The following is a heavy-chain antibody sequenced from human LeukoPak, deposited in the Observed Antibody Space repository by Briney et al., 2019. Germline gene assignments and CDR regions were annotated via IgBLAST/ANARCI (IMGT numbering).Heavy chain of an antibody. Sequence: GRSLRLSCAASGFTFSSYGMHWVRQAPGKGLEWVAVISYDGSNKYYADSVKGRFTISRDNSKNTLYLQMNSLRAEDTAVYYCAKDPQDYYGSGSYYGYFDYWGQGTLVTVSS. D-gene: IGHD3-10*01. J-gene: IGHJ4*02. CDR1: GFTFSSYG. V-gene: IGHV3-30*18. CDR3: AKDPQDYYGSGSYYGYFDY. CDR2: ISYDGSNK.